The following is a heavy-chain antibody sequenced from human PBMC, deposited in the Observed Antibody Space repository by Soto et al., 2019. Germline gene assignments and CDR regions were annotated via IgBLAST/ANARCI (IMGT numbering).Heavy chain of an antibody. CDR3: AKDGDIVVVPAAIFFDY. V-gene: IGHV3-30*18. CDR2: ISYDGSNK. J-gene: IGHJ4*02. D-gene: IGHD2-2*01. Sequence: QVQLVESGGGVVQPGRSLRLSCAASGFTFSSYGMHWVRQAPGKGLEWVAVISYDGSNKYYADSVKGRFTISRDNSKNTLYLQMNSLRTEDTAVYYCAKDGDIVVVPAAIFFDYWGQGTLVTFSS. CDR1: GFTFSSYG.